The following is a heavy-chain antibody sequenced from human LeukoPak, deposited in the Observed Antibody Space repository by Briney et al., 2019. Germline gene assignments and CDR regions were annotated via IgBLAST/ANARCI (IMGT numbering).Heavy chain of an antibody. CDR2: IYYSGST. D-gene: IGHD3-22*01. Sequence: SETLSLTCTVSGGSISSYSWSWIRQPPGKGLEWIGYIYYSGSTNYNPSLKSRVTMSVDTSKKQFSLRLSSVTAADTAVYYCARTPIYYFDNSGYYNWGQGTLVTVSS. J-gene: IGHJ4*02. CDR3: ARTPIYYFDNSGYYN. V-gene: IGHV4-59*12. CDR1: GGSISSYS.